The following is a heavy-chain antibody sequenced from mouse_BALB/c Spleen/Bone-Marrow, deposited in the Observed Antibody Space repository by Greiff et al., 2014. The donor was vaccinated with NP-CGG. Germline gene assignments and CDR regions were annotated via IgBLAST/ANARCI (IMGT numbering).Heavy chain of an antibody. CDR1: GFNIKDIY. Sequence: EVQLQQSGAELVKPGASVKLSCTASGFNIKDIYMHWVKQRPEQGLEWIGRIDPANGNTKYDPKFKGKATITSDTSSNTAYLQLTTETSEDNAGDCGARWEYYAMDYWGQGTSVTVSS. CDR3: ARWEYYAMDY. J-gene: IGHJ4*01. V-gene: IGHV14-3*02. CDR2: IDPANGNT. D-gene: IGHD4-1*01.